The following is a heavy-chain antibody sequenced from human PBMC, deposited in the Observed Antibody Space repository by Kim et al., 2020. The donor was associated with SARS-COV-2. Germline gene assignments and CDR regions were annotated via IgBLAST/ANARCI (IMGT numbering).Heavy chain of an antibody. V-gene: IGHV3-48*03. Sequence: KGRFTIARDNAKNSLYLQMNSLRAEDTAVYYCARVGGYCSSTSCYPAFDPWGQGTLVTVSS. J-gene: IGHJ5*02. D-gene: IGHD2-2*01. CDR3: ARVGGYCSSTSCYPAFDP.